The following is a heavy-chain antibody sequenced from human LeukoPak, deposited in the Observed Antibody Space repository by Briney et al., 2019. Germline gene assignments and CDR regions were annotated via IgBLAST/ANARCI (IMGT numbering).Heavy chain of an antibody. Sequence: PSGTLSLTCAVYGGSFSGYYWSWIRQPPGKGLMWIGEINHSGSTNYNPSLKSRVTISVDTSKNQFSLHLSSVTAADTAVYYCARSAFLVTAPGLYYFDYWGQGTLVAVSS. V-gene: IGHV4-34*01. D-gene: IGHD6-13*01. J-gene: IGHJ4*02. CDR3: ARSAFLVTAPGLYYFDY. CDR1: GGSFSGYY. CDR2: INHSGST.